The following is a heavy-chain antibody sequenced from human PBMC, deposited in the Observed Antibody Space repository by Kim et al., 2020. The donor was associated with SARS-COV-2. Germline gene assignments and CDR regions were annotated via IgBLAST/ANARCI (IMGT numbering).Heavy chain of an antibody. CDR1: GGSISSSSYY. V-gene: IGHV4-39*01. Sequence: SETLSLICTVSGGSISSSSYYWGWIRQPPGKGLEWIGSIYYSGSTYYNPSLKSRVTISVDTSKNQFSLKLSSVTAADTAVYYCARRGFRTVTHNWFDPWGQGTLVTVSS. CDR2: IYYSGST. CDR3: ARRGFRTVTHNWFDP. D-gene: IGHD4-17*01. J-gene: IGHJ5*02.